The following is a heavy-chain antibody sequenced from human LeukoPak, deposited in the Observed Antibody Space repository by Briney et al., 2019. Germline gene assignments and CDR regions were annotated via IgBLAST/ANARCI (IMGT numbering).Heavy chain of an antibody. CDR1: GGSVSSGSYY. D-gene: IGHD5-12*01. CDR3: AREYNGYDDDAFDI. J-gene: IGHJ3*02. V-gene: IGHV4-61*01. CDR2: IYYSGST. Sequence: SETLSLTCTVSGGSVSSGSYYWSWIRQPPGKGLEWIGYIYYSGSTNYNPSLKSRVTISVDTSKNQFSLKLSSVTAADTAVYYCAREYNGYDDDAFDIWGQGTMVTVSS.